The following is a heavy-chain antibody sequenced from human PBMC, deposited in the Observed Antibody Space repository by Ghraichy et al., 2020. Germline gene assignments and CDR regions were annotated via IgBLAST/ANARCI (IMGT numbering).Heavy chain of an antibody. CDR2: IYTSGGT. V-gene: IGHV4-4*07. J-gene: IGHJ5*02. Sequence: SETLSLTCTVSGGSITSYYWNWIRQPAGKGLEWIGRIYTSGGTTYNPSLKSRVTMSVDTSKNQFSLKLRSVTAADTAVYYCAGGLHYYDSSGYYSWFDPWGQGTLVTVSS. D-gene: IGHD3-22*01. CDR1: GGSITSYY. CDR3: AGGLHYYDSSGYYSWFDP.